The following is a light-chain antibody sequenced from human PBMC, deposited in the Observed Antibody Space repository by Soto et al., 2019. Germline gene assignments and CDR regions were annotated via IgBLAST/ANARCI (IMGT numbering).Light chain of an antibody. V-gene: IGLV2-14*03. J-gene: IGLJ1*01. CDR3: TSYRTIDTLDV. Sequence: SVLTQPASVSGSPGQSITISYTGTSSDVGTYNTVSWYQQHPGKAPKLMMYEVSNRPSGVSNRFSGSKSGNTASLTISGLQAEDEGDYYCTSYRTIDTLDVFGTGTKVTV. CDR2: EVS. CDR1: SSDVGTYNT.